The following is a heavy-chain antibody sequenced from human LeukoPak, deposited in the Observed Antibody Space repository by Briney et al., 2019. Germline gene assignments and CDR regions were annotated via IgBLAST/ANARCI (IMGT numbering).Heavy chain of an antibody. CDR1: GYTFTTYY. Sequence: ASVKLSCKASGYTFTTYYMHWVRQAPGQGLEWMGIINPSDGGTTYAQKFQGRVTMTSDTSTNTVYMQLSSLRSEDTAIYYCSRARWYGGAFDIWGQGTMVTVSS. CDR2: INPSDGGT. V-gene: IGHV1-46*03. D-gene: IGHD6-13*01. J-gene: IGHJ3*02. CDR3: SRARWYGGAFDI.